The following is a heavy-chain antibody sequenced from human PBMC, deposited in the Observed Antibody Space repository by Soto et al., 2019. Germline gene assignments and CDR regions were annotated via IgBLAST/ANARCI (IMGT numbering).Heavy chain of an antibody. J-gene: IGHJ4*02. CDR2: IKRDGSEK. CDR1: GFMFGSYW. CDR3: ARVRANDYEIDY. V-gene: IGHV3-7*03. D-gene: IGHD4-17*01. Sequence: EVQLEESGGGLVQPGGSLRLSCAASGFMFGSYWMTWVRHAPGKGLEWVANIKRDGSEKFYVDSVKGRFTISRDNADNSLFLHMNSLRAEDTAIYYCARVRANDYEIDYWGQGALVTVS.